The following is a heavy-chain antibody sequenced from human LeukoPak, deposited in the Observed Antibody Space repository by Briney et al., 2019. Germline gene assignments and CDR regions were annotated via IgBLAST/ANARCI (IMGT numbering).Heavy chain of an antibody. CDR3: AREDSTGYYHDY. J-gene: IGHJ4*02. V-gene: IGHV1-8*03. D-gene: IGHD3-22*01. CDR1: GYTFSSYD. CDR2: MNPNSGNT. Sequence: ASVKVSCKASGYTFSSYDTNWVRQATGQGLEWMGWMNPNSGNTGYAQKFQGRVSITRNISISTAYMELSSLRSEDTAEYYCAREDSTGYYHDYWGQGNLVTVSS.